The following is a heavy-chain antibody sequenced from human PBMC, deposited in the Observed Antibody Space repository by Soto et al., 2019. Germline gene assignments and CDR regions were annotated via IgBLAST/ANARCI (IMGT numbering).Heavy chain of an antibody. D-gene: IGHD3-16*02. CDR3: ARDDSTFGGVIANIDY. Sequence: GGSLRLSCAASGFTFSSYAMHWVRQAPGKGLEWVAVISYDGSNKYYADSVKGRFTISRDNSKNTLYLQMNSLRAEDTAVYYCARDDSTFGGVIANIDYWGQGTLVTVSS. J-gene: IGHJ4*02. CDR2: ISYDGSNK. V-gene: IGHV3-30-3*01. CDR1: GFTFSSYA.